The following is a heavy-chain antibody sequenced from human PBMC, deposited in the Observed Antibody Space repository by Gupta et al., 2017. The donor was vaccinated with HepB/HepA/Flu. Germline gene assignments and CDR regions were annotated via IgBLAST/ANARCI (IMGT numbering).Heavy chain of an antibody. J-gene: IGHJ5*02. CDR2: VDPEDGET. Sequence: EAQLVQSGAEVKKPGPTVKNPCQVAGYTFTAYYMHWVPQAPGKGLEWMGLVDPEDGETIYAEKFQGRVTITADTSTDTAYMELSSLRSEDTAVYYCATDLGVGPRGYCSSTSCSPNRNWFDPWGQGTLVTVSS. V-gene: IGHV1-69-2*01. CDR3: ATDLGVGPRGYCSSTSCSPNRNWFDP. CDR1: GYTFTAYY. D-gene: IGHD2-2*01.